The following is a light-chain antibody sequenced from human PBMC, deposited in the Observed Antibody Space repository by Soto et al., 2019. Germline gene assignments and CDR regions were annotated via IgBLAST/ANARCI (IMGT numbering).Light chain of an antibody. J-gene: IGKJ5*01. V-gene: IGKV3D-15*01. CDR3: QHIYTIPIT. CDR1: QSISRN. Sequence: EIVLTQSPSTLSVSPGQRATLSCRASQSISRNLAWYQQKPGQAPRLLLYGAYNRATGIPDRFSGSGSGTDFTLTISSLQPEDFATYYCQHIYTIPITFGQGTRLEIK. CDR2: GAY.